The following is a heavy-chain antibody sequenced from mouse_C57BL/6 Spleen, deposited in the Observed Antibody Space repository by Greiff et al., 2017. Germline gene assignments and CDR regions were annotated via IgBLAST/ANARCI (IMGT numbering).Heavy chain of an antibody. CDR1: GFTFSDYY. Sequence: EVMLVESEGGLVQPGSSMKLSCTASGFTFSDYYMAWVRQVPEKGLEWVANINYDGSSTNYLDSLKSRFIISIDNAKNTLYLQLSSLKSEDTATYYCARIITPVECFDNWGQGTTLTVSS. CDR3: ARIITPVECFDN. CDR2: INYDGSST. D-gene: IGHD1-1*01. V-gene: IGHV5-16*01. J-gene: IGHJ2*01.